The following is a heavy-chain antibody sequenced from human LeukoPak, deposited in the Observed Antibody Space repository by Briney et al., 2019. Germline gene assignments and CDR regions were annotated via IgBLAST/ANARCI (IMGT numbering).Heavy chain of an antibody. CDR2: ISGSAGST. J-gene: IGHJ4*02. V-gene: IGHV3-23*01. CDR1: GFTFNSFA. CDR3: AKSRPMAYYFDY. D-gene: IGHD3-10*01. Sequence: PGGSLRLSCAASGFTFNSFAMTWVRQAPGKGLEWVSAISGSAGSTFYADSVKGRFTISRDNSKNTLYLQMNSLRAEDTAAYYCAKSRPMAYYFDYWGQGTLVTVSS.